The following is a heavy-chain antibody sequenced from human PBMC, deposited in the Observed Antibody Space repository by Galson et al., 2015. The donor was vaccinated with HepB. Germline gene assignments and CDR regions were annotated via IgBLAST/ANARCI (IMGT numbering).Heavy chain of an antibody. CDR3: ARQSHDSSGYYLGLDY. Sequence: QSGAEVKKPGESLKISCKGSRNSFSNYWIGWVRQMPGKGLEWMGVIYPGDSDTTYSPSFQGQVTMSADNSISTAYLQWSSLKASDTAMYYCARQSHDSSGYYLGLDYWGQGTLVTVSS. CDR1: RNSFSNYW. V-gene: IGHV5-51*01. D-gene: IGHD3-22*01. CDR2: IYPGDSDT. J-gene: IGHJ4*02.